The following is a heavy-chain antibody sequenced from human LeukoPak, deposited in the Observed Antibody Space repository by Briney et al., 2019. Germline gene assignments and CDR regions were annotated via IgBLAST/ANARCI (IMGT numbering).Heavy chain of an antibody. CDR3: ARRITMVRVNWFDP. CDR1: GGSISSSNW. J-gene: IGHJ5*02. D-gene: IGHD3-10*01. Sequence: PSETLSLTCAVSGGSISSSNWWNWVRQPPGKGLEWIGPIYRSGSTNYNPSLKTRVTISVDTSKNQFSLKLSSVTAADTAVYYCARRITMVRVNWFDPWGQGTLVTVSS. V-gene: IGHV4-4*02. CDR2: IYRSGST.